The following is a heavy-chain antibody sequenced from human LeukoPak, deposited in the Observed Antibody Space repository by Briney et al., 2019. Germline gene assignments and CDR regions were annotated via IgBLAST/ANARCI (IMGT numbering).Heavy chain of an antibody. V-gene: IGHV4-30-4*01. Sequence: SQTLSLTCTVSGGSISSADCYWSWIRQPPGTGLEWIGYIYYSGSTYYNPSLKSRVTISVDTSKNQFSVKLSSVTAADTAVYYCARDRLRSPRLRWFDYWGQGTLVTVSS. D-gene: IGHD4-23*01. CDR3: ARDRLRSPRLRWFDY. CDR1: GGSISSADCY. J-gene: IGHJ4*02. CDR2: IYYSGST.